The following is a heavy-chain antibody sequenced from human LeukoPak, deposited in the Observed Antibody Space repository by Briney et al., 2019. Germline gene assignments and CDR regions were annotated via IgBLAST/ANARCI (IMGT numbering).Heavy chain of an antibody. D-gene: IGHD1-26*01. CDR2: ISSGGTT. Sequence: GGSLSLSCATSGFTFSNYDMSWVRQAPGKGLEWVSIISSGGTTYSADSVKGRFTVSRDNSKNTLYLQMESLRAEDTALYYCSGSKNDYFDYWGQGARVYVLS. V-gene: IGHV3-23*01. J-gene: IGHJ4*02. CDR1: GFTFSNYD. CDR3: SGSKNDYFDY.